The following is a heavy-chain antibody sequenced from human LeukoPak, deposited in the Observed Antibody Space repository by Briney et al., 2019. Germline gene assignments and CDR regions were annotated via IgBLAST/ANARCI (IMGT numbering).Heavy chain of an antibody. CDR3: ARSPPQYGSGSYNWFDP. CDR2: IHTSGST. Sequence: PSETLSLTCTVSGGSISSYYWNWIRQPAGKGLEWIGRIHTSGSTNYNPSLKSRVTISVDTSKNQFSLRLSSVTAADTAVYYCARSPPQYGSGSYNWFDPWGQGTLVTVSS. CDR1: GGSISSYY. V-gene: IGHV4-4*07. D-gene: IGHD3-10*01. J-gene: IGHJ5*02.